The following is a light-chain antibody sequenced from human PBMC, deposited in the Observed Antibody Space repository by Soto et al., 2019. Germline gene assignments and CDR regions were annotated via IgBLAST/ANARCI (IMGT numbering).Light chain of an antibody. CDR2: AAS. J-gene: IGKJ1*01. CDR3: QHYNTYAT. V-gene: IGKV3-20*01. CDR1: RSFASSY. Sequence: IVLTQSPATLSLSPGERATLSCRASRSFASSYLAWYQHKPGQAPRLLIYAASTRATGIPDRFIGSGSGTDFTLTISRLEPDDSAVYYCQHYNTYATFGQGTKVEIK.